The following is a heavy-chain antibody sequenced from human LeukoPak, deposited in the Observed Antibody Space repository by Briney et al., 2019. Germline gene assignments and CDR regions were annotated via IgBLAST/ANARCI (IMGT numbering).Heavy chain of an antibody. CDR3: ASSDTAMGPFDY. J-gene: IGHJ4*02. V-gene: IGHV4-39*01. CDR1: GGSISSSSYY. Sequence: SETLSLTCTVSGGSISSSSYYWGWIRQPPGKGLEWIGSIYYSGSTYYNPSLKSRVTISVDTSKNQFSLKLSSVTAADTAVYYCASSDTAMGPFDYWGQGTLVTVSS. CDR2: IYYSGST. D-gene: IGHD5-18*01.